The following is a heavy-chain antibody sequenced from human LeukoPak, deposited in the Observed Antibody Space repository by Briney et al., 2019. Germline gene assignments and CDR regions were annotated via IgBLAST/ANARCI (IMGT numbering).Heavy chain of an antibody. J-gene: IGHJ4*02. V-gene: IGHV3-23*01. CDR3: ARGWLIPDF. Sequence: RAGGSLRLSCAASGFIFSTYGMSWVRQTPGKGLEWVSSVGGSDETYYADSVKGRFTISRDNSKNTLYLQMSSLRAEDTAIYYCARGWLIPDFWGQGVLVTVSS. CDR1: GFIFSTYG. CDR2: VGGSDET. D-gene: IGHD5-18*01.